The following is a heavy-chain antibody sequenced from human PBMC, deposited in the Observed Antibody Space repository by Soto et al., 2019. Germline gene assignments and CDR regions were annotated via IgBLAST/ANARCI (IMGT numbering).Heavy chain of an antibody. CDR3: ARETTWSLVATVAITPYYYYGMDV. CDR1: GFSLSTSGVG. CDR2: IYWNDYK. J-gene: IGHJ6*02. V-gene: IGHV2-5*01. Sequence: QSGPALVNRTQTLTLTCSLSGFSLSTSGVGVVWIRQPPGKALGWLALIYWNDYKRYSPSLQSRLNIHNDTSKTRVAPTMTNMNPVDTATYYCARETTWSLVATVAITPYYYYGMDVWGQGTTVTVSS. D-gene: IGHD4-17*01.